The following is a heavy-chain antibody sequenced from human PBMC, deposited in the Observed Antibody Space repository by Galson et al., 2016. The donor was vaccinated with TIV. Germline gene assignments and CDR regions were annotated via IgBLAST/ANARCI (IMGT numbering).Heavy chain of an antibody. CDR2: FDPEQHKK. CDR1: GDSLSDLS. V-gene: IGHV1-24*01. Sequence: SVKVSCKVSGDSLSDLSMHWVRQAPGKGLEWTGGFDPEQHKKSYAQKLQGRVTLTEDTSTDTAFLELSSLSFEDTAVYYCASVAWFPGLSLDNWGQGTLVIVSS. CDR3: ASVAWFPGLSLDN. J-gene: IGHJ4*02. D-gene: IGHD2/OR15-2a*01.